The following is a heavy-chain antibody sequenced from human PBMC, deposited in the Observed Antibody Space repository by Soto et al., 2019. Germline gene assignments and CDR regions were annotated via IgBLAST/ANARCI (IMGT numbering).Heavy chain of an antibody. CDR3: ARVIPGVEAWFDP. CDR2: ISAYTDTP. D-gene: IGHD2-2*01. V-gene: IGHV1-18*01. J-gene: IGHJ5*02. CDR1: FYTFTNFG. Sequence: SLKVSCKASFYTFTNFGVTWARRSPGQGLEWMGWISAYTDTPNYAQKFQGRVTMTIDTSTSTAYMDLRSLTSDDTAVYYCARVIPGVEAWFDPWGQGTLVTVSS.